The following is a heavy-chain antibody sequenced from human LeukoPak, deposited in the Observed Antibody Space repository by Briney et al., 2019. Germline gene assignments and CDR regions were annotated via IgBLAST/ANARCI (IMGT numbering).Heavy chain of an antibody. J-gene: IGHJ6*03. CDR1: GFTFSSYG. V-gene: IGHV3-30*18. D-gene: IGHD5-18*01. Sequence: GGSLRLSCAASGFTFSSYGMHWVRQAPGKGLEWVAVISYDGSNKYYADSVKGRFTISRDNSKNTLYLQMNSLRAEDTAVYYCAKSDTAMAHALYYYYYYMDVWGKGTTVTISS. CDR3: AKSDTAMAHALYYYYYYMDV. CDR2: ISYDGSNK.